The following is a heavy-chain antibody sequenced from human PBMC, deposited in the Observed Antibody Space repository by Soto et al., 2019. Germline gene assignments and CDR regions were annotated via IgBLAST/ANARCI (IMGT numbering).Heavy chain of an antibody. CDR1: GGSIRSYY. J-gene: IGHJ4*02. CDR3: ARGAADTAMVDS. V-gene: IGHV4-59*01. Sequence: SETLSLTCTVSGGSIRSYYWTWIRQPPGKGLEWLGYIFYSGSTFYNPSLKSRVAISIHTSKSQFSLQLTSVTAADTAVYYCARGAADTAMVDSWGQGTLVTVSS. D-gene: IGHD5-18*01. CDR2: IFYSGST.